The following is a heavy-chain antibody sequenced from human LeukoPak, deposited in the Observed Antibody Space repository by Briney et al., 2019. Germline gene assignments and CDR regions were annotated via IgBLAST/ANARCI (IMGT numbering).Heavy chain of an antibody. Sequence: ASVKVSCKASGYTFRQYSISWVRQAPGKGLEWMGGFDPEDGETIYAQKFQGRVTMTEDTSTDTAYMELSSLRSEDTAVYYCATSVRGVIHFDYWGQGTLVTVSS. CDR1: GYTFRQYS. J-gene: IGHJ4*02. CDR2: FDPEDGET. D-gene: IGHD3-10*01. V-gene: IGHV1-24*01. CDR3: ATSVRGVIHFDY.